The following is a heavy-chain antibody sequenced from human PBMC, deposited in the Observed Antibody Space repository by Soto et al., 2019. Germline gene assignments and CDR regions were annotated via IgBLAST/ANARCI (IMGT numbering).Heavy chain of an antibody. CDR2: MNPSTGRT. J-gene: IGHJ4*02. V-gene: IGHV1-8*01. CDR1: GYTFTSYD. Sequence: QVQLVQSGAEVKKPGASVKVSCKASGYTFTSYDIKWVRQATGQGLEWMGWMNPSTGRTGFAQKFQGRVTMISNTSNSTAYLELSSLTSEDTAVYYCARGRLVAGTVDYWGQGTLVTVSS. CDR3: ARGRLVAGTVDY. D-gene: IGHD1-7*01.